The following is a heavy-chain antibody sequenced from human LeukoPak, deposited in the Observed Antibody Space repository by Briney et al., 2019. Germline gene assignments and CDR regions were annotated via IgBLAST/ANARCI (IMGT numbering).Heavy chain of an antibody. D-gene: IGHD5-12*01. V-gene: IGHV3-23*01. CDR2: ISGSGSST. J-gene: IGHJ4*02. CDR3: AKDQHGYDKPIDY. CDR1: GFTFNIYA. Sequence: PGGSLRLSCAASGFTFNIYAMNWVRQASWKGLEWVSTISGSGSSTYYADSVKGRFTISRDNSKNTLYLQMNSLRAEDTAVYFCAKDQHGYDKPIDYWGQGTLVTVSS.